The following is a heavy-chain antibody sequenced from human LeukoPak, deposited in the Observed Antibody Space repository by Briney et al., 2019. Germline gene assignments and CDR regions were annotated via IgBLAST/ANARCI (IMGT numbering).Heavy chain of an antibody. Sequence: PSETLSLTCSVSGGSITQNHWSWIRQAPGKGLEWIGHVFHSGSTEYNPSLRSRVTISVDRSKNQFSLKVRSMAAADTAVYYCARDQMDPRLGAFDMWGQGTMVTVSS. D-gene: IGHD1-26*01. CDR3: ARDQMDPRLGAFDM. J-gene: IGHJ3*02. CDR2: VFHSGST. V-gene: IGHV4-59*12. CDR1: GGSITQNH.